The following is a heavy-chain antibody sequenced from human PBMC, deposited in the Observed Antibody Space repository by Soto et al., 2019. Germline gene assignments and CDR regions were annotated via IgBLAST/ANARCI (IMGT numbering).Heavy chain of an antibody. Sequence: GGSLRLSCAGSGSTFTDFTMTWVRQAPGKGLKWVSAISGDGLSTYYAGSVKGRFTISRDNSKTTLYLQMNSLRAEDTAVYYCARRPDAFDIWGRGTMVTVSS. J-gene: IGHJ3*02. CDR2: ISGDGLST. CDR3: ARRPDAFDI. V-gene: IGHV3-23*01. CDR1: GSTFTDFT.